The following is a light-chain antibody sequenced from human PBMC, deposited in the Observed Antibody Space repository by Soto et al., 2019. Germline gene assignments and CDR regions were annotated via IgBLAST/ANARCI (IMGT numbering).Light chain of an antibody. J-gene: IGKJ1*01. CDR2: AAS. Sequence: DIQLTQSPSSLSASVGDRVTITCRASQSISSYLNWYQQKPGKAPKLLIYAASSLQSGVLSRFSGSGSGTDFTLTISSLQPEDFATYYCQQSYSTPQPFGQGTQVEIK. CDR3: QQSYSTPQP. V-gene: IGKV1-39*01. CDR1: QSISSY.